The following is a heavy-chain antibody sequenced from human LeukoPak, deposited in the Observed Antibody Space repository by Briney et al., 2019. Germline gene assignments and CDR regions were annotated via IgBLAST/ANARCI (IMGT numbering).Heavy chain of an antibody. CDR1: GGSISSGGYY. V-gene: IGHV4-30-2*01. CDR2: IYHSGST. CDR3: ARDPYDYYGSGDY. D-gene: IGHD3-10*01. Sequence: PSQTLSLTCTVSGGSISSGGYYWSWIRQPPGKGLEWIGYIYHSGSTYYNPSLKSRVTISVDRSKNQFSLKLSSVTAADTAVYYCARDPYDYYGSGDYWGQGTLVTVSS. J-gene: IGHJ4*02.